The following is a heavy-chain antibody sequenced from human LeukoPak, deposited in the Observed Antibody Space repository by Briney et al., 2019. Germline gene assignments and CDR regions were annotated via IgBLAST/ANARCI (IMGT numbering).Heavy chain of an antibody. CDR3: ARNIHHYDFWSGYYDAFDI. CDR1: GFTFSSYE. Sequence: GGSLRLSCAASGFTFSSYEMNWVRQAPGKGLEWVSYISSSGSTIYYADSVKGRFTISRDNAKNSLYLQMNSLRAEDTAVYYCARNIHHYDFWSGYYDAFDIWGQGTMVTVSS. CDR2: ISSSGSTI. V-gene: IGHV3-48*03. D-gene: IGHD3-3*01. J-gene: IGHJ3*02.